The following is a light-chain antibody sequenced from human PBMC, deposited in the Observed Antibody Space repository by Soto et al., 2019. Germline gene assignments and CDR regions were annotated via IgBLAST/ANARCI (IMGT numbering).Light chain of an antibody. V-gene: IGKV1-5*01. CDR2: DAS. Sequence: DIQMTQSPSTLSASVGDRVTITCRASQGISGWLAWYRQKPGKAPRLLIYDASNLESGVPARFSGSVSGTEFTLTISSLQPDDFATYYCQQYGSYSQTFGQGTKVDIK. J-gene: IGKJ1*01. CDR1: QGISGW. CDR3: QQYGSYSQT.